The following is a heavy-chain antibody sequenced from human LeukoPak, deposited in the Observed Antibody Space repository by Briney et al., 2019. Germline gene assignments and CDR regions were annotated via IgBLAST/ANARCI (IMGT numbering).Heavy chain of an antibody. CDR1: GDSISNYY. V-gene: IGHV4-59*08. Sequence: PSETLSLTCTVSGDSISNYYWTWIRQPPREGLEWIGYIYYSGDTNYNPSLKSRVTISLDTSKNQFSLKLTSVTAADTAMYYCARRKAKTPNYFDYWGQGALVTVSS. CDR3: ARRKAKTPNYFDY. J-gene: IGHJ4*02. CDR2: IYYSGDT.